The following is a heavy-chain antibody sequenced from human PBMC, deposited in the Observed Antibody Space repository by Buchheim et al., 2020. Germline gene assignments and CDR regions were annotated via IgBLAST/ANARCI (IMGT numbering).Heavy chain of an antibody. V-gene: IGHV3-74*01. J-gene: IGHJ1*01. CDR2: ISSAGSGI. CDR1: GFTFSRYW. CDR3: ARDGGYWSGTNYYSVGFFQH. Sequence: EVQLVESGGGLIQPGGSLRLSCAASGFTFSRYWMHWVRHVPGKGLVWVSRISSAGSGITYGDSVKGRFTLSRDHPKNTLYLQMNRLRAEDTAVYYCARDGGYWSGTNYYSVGFFQHWGQGTL. D-gene: IGHD2-2*02.